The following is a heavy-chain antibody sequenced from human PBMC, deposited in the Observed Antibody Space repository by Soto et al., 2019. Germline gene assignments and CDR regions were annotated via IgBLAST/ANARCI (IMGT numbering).Heavy chain of an antibody. CDR2: IKGDASTT. Sequence: EVQLVESGGGLVQPGGSLRLSCEASGFTFSDYWIHWVRQAPGKGLVWLSRIKGDASTTNYADSVMGRFTVSRDNARNKVYLQMNSLRAEDTAIYYCARGGRGYYYVDVWGKGITVTVSS. CDR3: ARGGRGYYYVDV. V-gene: IGHV3-74*01. J-gene: IGHJ6*03. CDR1: GFTFSDYW.